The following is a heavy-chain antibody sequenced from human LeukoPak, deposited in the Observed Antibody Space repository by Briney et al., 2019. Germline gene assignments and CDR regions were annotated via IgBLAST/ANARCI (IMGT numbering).Heavy chain of an antibody. CDR3: ANDDYALGVY. Sequence: PGGSLRLSCAASGFTFSSYAMSWVRQAPGEGLEWVSAISGSGGSTYYADSVKGRFTISRDNSKNTLYLQMNSLRAEDTAVYYCANDDYALGVYWGQGTLVTVSS. V-gene: IGHV3-23*01. CDR1: GFTFSSYA. J-gene: IGHJ4*02. D-gene: IGHD4-17*01. CDR2: ISGSGGST.